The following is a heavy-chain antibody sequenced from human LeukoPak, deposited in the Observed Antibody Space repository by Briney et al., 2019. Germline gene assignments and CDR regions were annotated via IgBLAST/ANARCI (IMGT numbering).Heavy chain of an antibody. CDR1: GFTPTTSA. CDR2: IVVGSGKT. J-gene: IGHJ4*02. CDR3: AAAYRYFYDRGGYFDY. D-gene: IGHD3-22*01. Sequence: SLKDSCKDPGFTPTTSATQGVPQTRGQRLERIGRIVVGSGKTNYAQKFQERVAITRDMSTSSAYMELSSLRSEETAVYYCAAAYRYFYDRGGYFDYWGQGTLVTVSS. V-gene: IGHV1-58*02.